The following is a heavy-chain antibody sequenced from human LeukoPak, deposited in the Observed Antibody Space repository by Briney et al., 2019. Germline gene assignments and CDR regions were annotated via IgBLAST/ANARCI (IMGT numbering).Heavy chain of an antibody. CDR1: GFTFSSYS. D-gene: IGHD4-17*01. CDR2: ISSSSSYI. Sequence: GGSLRLSCAASGFTFSSYSMNWVRQAPGNGLEWVSSISSSSSYIYYADSVKGRFTISRDNAKNSLYLQMNSLRAEDTAVYYCAHDGDYGTVPFDYWGQGTLVTVSS. CDR3: AHDGDYGTVPFDY. J-gene: IGHJ4*02. V-gene: IGHV3-21*01.